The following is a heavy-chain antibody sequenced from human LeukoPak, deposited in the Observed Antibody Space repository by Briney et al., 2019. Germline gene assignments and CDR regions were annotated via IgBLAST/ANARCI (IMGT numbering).Heavy chain of an antibody. V-gene: IGHV3-23*01. CDR3: AKVSVWFGELLSSLDY. J-gene: IGHJ4*02. CDR2: ISGSGGST. Sequence: GGSLRLSCAASGFTFSSYAMSWVRQAPGKGLEWVSAISGSGGSTYYADSVKGRFTISRDNSKNTLYLQMNSLRAEDTAVYYCAKVSVWFGELLSSLDYWGQGTLVTVSS. D-gene: IGHD3-10*01. CDR1: GFTFSSYA.